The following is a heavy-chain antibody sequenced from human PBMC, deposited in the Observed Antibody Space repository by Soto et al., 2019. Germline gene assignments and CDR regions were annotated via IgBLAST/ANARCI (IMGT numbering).Heavy chain of an antibody. CDR3: ATSNWNFFDY. CDR1: GFSFSSYG. J-gene: IGHJ4*02. D-gene: IGHD1-20*01. Sequence: GGSLRLSCAASGFSFSSYGMHWVRQAPGKGLEWVDVIWNDTSNKLYPDSVRGRFTVSRDNSESTLFLQMNSLRAEDTAVYYCATSNWNFFDYWGQGALVTVSS. V-gene: IGHV3-33*03. CDR2: IWNDTSNK.